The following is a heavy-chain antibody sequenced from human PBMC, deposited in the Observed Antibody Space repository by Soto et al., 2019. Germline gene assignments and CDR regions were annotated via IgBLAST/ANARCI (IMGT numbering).Heavy chain of an antibody. V-gene: IGHV5-51*01. CDR3: ARQHCSSTTCYSRNWFDP. D-gene: IGHD2-2*01. CDR2: IYPGDSET. Sequence: GESLKISCKGSGYIFTSYCIGWLRQMPGKGLEWMGIIYPGDSETSYSPSFQGQVTISADKSISTAYLQWSSLKASDTAMYYCARQHCSSTTCYSRNWFDPWGQGTLVTVSS. CDR1: GYIFTSYC. J-gene: IGHJ5*02.